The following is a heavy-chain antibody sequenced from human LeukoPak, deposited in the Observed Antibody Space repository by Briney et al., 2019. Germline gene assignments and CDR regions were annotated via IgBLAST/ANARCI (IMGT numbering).Heavy chain of an antibody. J-gene: IGHJ4*02. V-gene: IGHV4-34*01. CDR1: GGSFSGYY. D-gene: IGHD6-19*01. Sequence: SETLSLTCAVYGGSFSGYYWSWIRQPPGKGLEWIGEINHSGSTNYNPSLKSRVTIPVDTSKNQFSLKLSSVTAADTAVYYCAMSSGWYLDYWGQGTLVTVSS. CDR3: AMSSGWYLDY. CDR2: INHSGST.